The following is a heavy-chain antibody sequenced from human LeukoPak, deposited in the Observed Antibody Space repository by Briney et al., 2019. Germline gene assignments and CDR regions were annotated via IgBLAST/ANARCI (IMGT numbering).Heavy chain of an antibody. CDR2: INHSGST. Sequence: SETLSLTCAVYGGSFRGYYWSWIRQPPGKGLEWIGEINHSGSTNYNPSLKSRVTISVDTSKNQFSLKLSSVTAADTAVYYCARGRRGSQRAFDIWGQGTMVTVSS. J-gene: IGHJ3*02. V-gene: IGHV4-34*01. CDR3: ARGRRGSQRAFDI. CDR1: GGSFRGYY. D-gene: IGHD1-14*01.